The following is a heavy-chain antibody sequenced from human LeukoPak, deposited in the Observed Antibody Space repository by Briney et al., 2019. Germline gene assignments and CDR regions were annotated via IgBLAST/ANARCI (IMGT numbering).Heavy chain of an antibody. Sequence: GGSLRLSCAASGFIFRSYDMSWVRQAPGKGLEWVSGISSSSSYIYYADSVKGRFTISRDNAKNSLYLQMNSLRVEDTAVYYCARAHNWKYGTFDYWGQGTLVTVSS. J-gene: IGHJ4*02. CDR1: GFIFRSYD. V-gene: IGHV3-21*01. D-gene: IGHD1-7*01. CDR2: ISSSSSYI. CDR3: ARAHNWKYGTFDY.